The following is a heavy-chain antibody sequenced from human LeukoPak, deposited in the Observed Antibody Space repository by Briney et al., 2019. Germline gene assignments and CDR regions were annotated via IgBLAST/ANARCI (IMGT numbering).Heavy chain of an antibody. CDR1: GFTFSSYE. CDR3: ARSSHQTYYYDSSGYYFDY. CDR2: ISSSGSTI. Sequence: PGGSLRLSCAASGFTFSSYEMNWVRQAPGKGLEWVSYISSSGSTIYYADSVKGRFTISRDNAKNSLYLQMNSLRAEDTAVYYYARSSHQTYYYDSSGYYFDYWGQGTLVTVSS. J-gene: IGHJ4*02. V-gene: IGHV3-48*03. D-gene: IGHD3-22*01.